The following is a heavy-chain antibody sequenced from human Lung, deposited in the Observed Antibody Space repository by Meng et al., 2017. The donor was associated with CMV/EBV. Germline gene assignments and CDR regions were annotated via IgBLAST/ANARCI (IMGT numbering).Heavy chain of an antibody. D-gene: IGHD4-17*01. V-gene: IGHV2-5*02. CDR2: IYWDDDK. CDR1: GFSLSTSGVG. J-gene: IGHJ4*02. CDR3: AHRPTLRNSYDLFAY. Sequence: QITLKESGXTLVKXXXTLTLTCXFSGFSLSTSGVGVGWIRQPPGKALEWLALIYWDDDKRYSPSLKSRLTITKDTSKNQVVLTMTSMDPVDTATYYCAHRPTLRNSYDLFAYWGQGTLVTVSS.